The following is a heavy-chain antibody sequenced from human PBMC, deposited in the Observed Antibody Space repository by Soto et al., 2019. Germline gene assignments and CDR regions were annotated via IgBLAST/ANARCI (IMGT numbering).Heavy chain of an antibody. V-gene: IGHV3-23*01. CDR1: GSNFDSYA. Sequence: EVQLLESGGGLVQPGGSLRLSCAASGSNFDSYAMNWVRQAPGKGLEWVSAISRDCGTTFYADSVKGRFTISRDNSENTLYMEMNSLRVEDTAVYYCAKGGFWVHYGMDVWGQGTTVTVSS. D-gene: IGHD3-16*01. CDR3: AKGGFWVHYGMDV. CDR2: ISRDCGTT. J-gene: IGHJ6*02.